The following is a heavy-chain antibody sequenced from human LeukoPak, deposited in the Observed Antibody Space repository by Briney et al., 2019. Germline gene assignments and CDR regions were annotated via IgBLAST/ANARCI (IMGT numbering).Heavy chain of an antibody. V-gene: IGHV4-59*01. Sequence: SETLSLTCTVSGGSISSYYWSWIRQPPGKGLEWIGYIYYSGSTNYNPSLKSRVTISVDTSKNQFSLKLSSVTAADTAVYYCATWHYDFWSTYGSYWFDPWGQGTLVTVSS. CDR2: IYYSGST. D-gene: IGHD3-3*01. CDR3: ATWHYDFWSTYGSYWFDP. J-gene: IGHJ5*02. CDR1: GGSISSYY.